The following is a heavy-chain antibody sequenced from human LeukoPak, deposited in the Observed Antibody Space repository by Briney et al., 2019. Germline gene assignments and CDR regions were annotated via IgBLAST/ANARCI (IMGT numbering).Heavy chain of an antibody. Sequence: PGGSLRLSCAASGFTFSSYGMHWVRQAPGKGLEWVAVISYDGSNKYYADSVKGRFTISRDNSKNTLYPQMNSLRAEDTAVYYCAKDRSMGAYCGGDCYDGPFDYWGQGTLVTVSS. CDR3: AKDRSMGAYCGGDCYDGPFDY. CDR1: GFTFSSYG. CDR2: ISYDGSNK. V-gene: IGHV3-30*18. J-gene: IGHJ4*02. D-gene: IGHD2-21*02.